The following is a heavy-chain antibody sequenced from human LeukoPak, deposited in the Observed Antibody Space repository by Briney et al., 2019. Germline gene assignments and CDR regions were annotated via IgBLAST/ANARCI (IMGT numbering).Heavy chain of an antibody. V-gene: IGHV1-18*01. J-gene: IGHJ4*02. CDR3: ARGQTNRLLWVGELVSNINPFDY. CDR1: GYTFSRYG. Sequence: ASVRVSCKASGYTFSRYGISWVRQAPGQGLEWMGWISGYNGDTKYAQKVQGRVTMSTDTSTSTVYMALRSLISDDTGVYYCARGQTNRLLWVGELVSNINPFDYWGQGTLVTVSS. CDR2: ISGYNGDT. D-gene: IGHD3-10*01.